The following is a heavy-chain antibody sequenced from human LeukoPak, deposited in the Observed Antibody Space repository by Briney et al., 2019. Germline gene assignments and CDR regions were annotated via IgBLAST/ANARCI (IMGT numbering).Heavy chain of an antibody. CDR1: GGSISSGGYY. CDR2: MYYSGST. Sequence: ASETLSLSCTVSGGSISSGGYYWRWIRQHRGKGLEWIGYMYYSGSTYYNPSLKSRVTISVDTSKNQFSLKLSSVTAADTAVYYCARFRPYYYGSGSPLGWFDPWGQGTLVTVSS. D-gene: IGHD3-10*01. V-gene: IGHV4-31*03. J-gene: IGHJ5*02. CDR3: ARFRPYYYGSGSPLGWFDP.